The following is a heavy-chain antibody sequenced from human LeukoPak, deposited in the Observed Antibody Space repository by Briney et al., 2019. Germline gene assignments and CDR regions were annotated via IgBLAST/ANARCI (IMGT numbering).Heavy chain of an antibody. CDR3: ARGPGYTGSYSFDY. Sequence: PSETLSLTCTVSGASISNYYWSWIRQPAGKWLEYIGRIYSTGNTNYNPSLKSRVTTAVDTSNNQLSLKLTSVTAADTALYFCARGPGYTGSYSFDYWGPGTLVTVSS. V-gene: IGHV4-4*07. CDR1: GASISNYY. D-gene: IGHD1-26*01. J-gene: IGHJ4*02. CDR2: IYSTGNT.